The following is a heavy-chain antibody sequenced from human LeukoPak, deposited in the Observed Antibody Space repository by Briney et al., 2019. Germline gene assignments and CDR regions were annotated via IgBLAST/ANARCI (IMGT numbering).Heavy chain of an antibody. V-gene: IGHV3-7*01. J-gene: IGHJ4*02. CDR3: AIPSSYDGSRYYHAY. D-gene: IGHD3-22*01. CDR2: IGQDGTET. CDR1: GISFASYW. Sequence: PGGSLRLSCAASGISFASYWLTWVRQAPGKGLEWVANIGQDGTETVYVGSVKGRLTISRDNARKLLFLQMNSLRADDTAVYYCAIPSSYDGSRYYHAYWGQGTLVSVSS.